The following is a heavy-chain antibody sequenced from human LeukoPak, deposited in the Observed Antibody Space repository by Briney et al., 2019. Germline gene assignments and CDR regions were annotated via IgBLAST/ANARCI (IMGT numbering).Heavy chain of an antibody. J-gene: IGHJ4*02. V-gene: IGHV3-48*01. CDR1: GFSLSSYG. CDR3: ARVDVRYDSSGYRPAEN. D-gene: IGHD3-22*01. Sequence: GGSLRLSCAASGFSLSSYGMTWVRQAPGKGLEWVSYISSSGSTIYYADSVKGRFTISRDNAKNSLYLQMNSLRAEDTAVYYCARVDVRYDSSGYRPAENWGQGTLVTVSS. CDR2: ISSSGSTI.